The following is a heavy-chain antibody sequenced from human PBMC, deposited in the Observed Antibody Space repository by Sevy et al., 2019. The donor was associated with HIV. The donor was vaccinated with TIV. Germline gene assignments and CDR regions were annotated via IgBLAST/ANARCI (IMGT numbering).Heavy chain of an antibody. Sequence: GGSLRLSCTASGFTFSSYDMNWVRHAPGKGLERVSKISSSGSSIYYADCVKGRFTISRDNAKNSLNLQMNSLRAEDTAVYYCTRNGGAFDNGFDPWGQGTLVTVSS. J-gene: IGHJ5*02. CDR1: GFTFSSYD. CDR2: ISSSGSSI. V-gene: IGHV3-48*03. D-gene: IGHD2-8*01. CDR3: TRNGGAFDNGFDP.